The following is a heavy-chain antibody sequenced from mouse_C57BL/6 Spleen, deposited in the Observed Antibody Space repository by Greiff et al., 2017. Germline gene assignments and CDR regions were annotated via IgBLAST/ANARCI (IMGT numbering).Heavy chain of an antibody. D-gene: IGHD1-1*01. CDR1: GYTFTDHT. CDR3: AKREYYGRGAMDY. V-gene: IGHV1-78*01. CDR2: IYPRDGST. Sequence: VQLQQSDAELVKPGASVKISCKVSGYTFTDHTIHWMKQRPEQGLEWIGYIYPRDGSTKYNERFKGKATLTADKSSSTAYMQLNSLTSEDSAVYFCAKREYYGRGAMDYWGQGTSVTVSS. J-gene: IGHJ4*01.